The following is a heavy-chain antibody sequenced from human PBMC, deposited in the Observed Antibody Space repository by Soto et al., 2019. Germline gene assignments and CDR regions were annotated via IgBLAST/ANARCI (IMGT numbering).Heavy chain of an antibody. Sequence: GGSLRLSCTASGFTFSSYSIHWVRQAPGKGLEWVALIWHDGSNKYYSDSVKGRFTISRDNSKNTLYLQMNSLRAEDTAVYYCARDWSSGYSDIWGQGTMVTVSS. CDR3: ARDWSSGYSDI. CDR2: IWHDGSNK. V-gene: IGHV3-33*01. D-gene: IGHD3-22*01. J-gene: IGHJ3*02. CDR1: GFTFSSYS.